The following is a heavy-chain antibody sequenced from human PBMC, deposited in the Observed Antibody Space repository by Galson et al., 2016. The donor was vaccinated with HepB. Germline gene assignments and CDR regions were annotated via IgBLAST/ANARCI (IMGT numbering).Heavy chain of an antibody. V-gene: IGHV3-21*01. CDR1: GFTLSSYS. CDR2: ISSSSSYI. CDR3: ARGDIVGAIFDY. Sequence: SLRLSCAASGFTLSSYSTNWVRQAPGKGLEWVSSISSSSSYIYYADSVKGRFTISRDNAKNSLYLQMNSLRAEDTAVYYCARGDIVGAIFDYWGQGTLVTVSS. J-gene: IGHJ4*02. D-gene: IGHD1-26*01.